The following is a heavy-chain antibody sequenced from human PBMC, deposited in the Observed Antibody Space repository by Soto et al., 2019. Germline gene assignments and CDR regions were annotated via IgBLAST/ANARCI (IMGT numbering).Heavy chain of an antibody. J-gene: IGHJ4*02. CDR3: ARDGYDILTGYYSFDY. V-gene: IGHV3-7*01. D-gene: IGHD3-9*01. CDR1: GFTFSSYW. CDR2: IKQDGSEK. Sequence: VQLVESGGGLVQPGGSLRLSCAASGFTFSSYWMSWVRQAPGKGLEWVANIKQDGSEKYYVDSVKGRFTISRDNAKNSLYLQMNSLRAEDTAVYYCARDGYDILTGYYSFDYWGQGTLVTVSS.